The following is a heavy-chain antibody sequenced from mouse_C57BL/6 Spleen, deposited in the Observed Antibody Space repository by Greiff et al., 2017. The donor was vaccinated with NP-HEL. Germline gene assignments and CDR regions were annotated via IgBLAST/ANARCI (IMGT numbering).Heavy chain of an antibody. Sequence: VQLQQSGAELVRPGASVKLSCKASGYTFTDYYINWVKQRPGQGLEWIARIYPGSGNTYYNEKFKGKGTLTAEKSSSTAYMQLSSLTSEDSAVYFCARSKGNYKDAMDYWGQGTSVTVSS. CDR1: GYTFTDYY. J-gene: IGHJ4*01. D-gene: IGHD2-1*01. CDR3: ARSKGNYKDAMDY. V-gene: IGHV1-76*01. CDR2: IYPGSGNT.